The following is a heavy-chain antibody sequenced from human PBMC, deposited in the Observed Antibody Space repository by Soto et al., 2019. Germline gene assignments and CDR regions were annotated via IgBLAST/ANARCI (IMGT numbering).Heavy chain of an antibody. Sequence: GGSLRLSCAASGFTFSSYSMSWVRQAPGKGLEWVSGISGTADGTYYADSVKGRFTISRDNSKNTLYLQMNSLRAEDTAVYYCARDQAVTSSDYGMDVWGKGTRVTAAS. V-gene: IGHV3-23*01. D-gene: IGHD4-4*01. CDR2: ISGTADGT. J-gene: IGHJ6*04. CDR1: GFTFSSYS. CDR3: ARDQAVTSSDYGMDV.